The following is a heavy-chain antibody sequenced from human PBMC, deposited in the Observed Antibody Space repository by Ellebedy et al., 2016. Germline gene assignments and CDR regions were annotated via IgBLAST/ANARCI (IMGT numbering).Heavy chain of an antibody. V-gene: IGHV3-30-3*01. CDR2: ISYDGSDK. D-gene: IGHD5-12*01. J-gene: IGHJ4*02. Sequence: GGSLRLXXAASGFTFSNYVLSWVRQAPGKGLEWVAVISYDGSDKNNTDSVEGRFTISRDNSKNTMYLQMSRLRAEDMGVYYCARGLSGYDLSTSDYWGQGTLVTVSP. CDR3: ARGLSGYDLSTSDY. CDR1: GFTFSNYV.